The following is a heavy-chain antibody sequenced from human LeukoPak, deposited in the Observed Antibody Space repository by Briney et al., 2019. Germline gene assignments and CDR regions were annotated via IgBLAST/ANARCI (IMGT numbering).Heavy chain of an antibody. V-gene: IGHV3-23*01. J-gene: IGHJ4*02. D-gene: IGHD2-15*01. CDR2: ISVSGGST. CDR3: AKDLGHCSGGSCLFDY. CDR1: GFTFSSYG. Sequence: GGSLRLSCAASGFTFSSYGMSWVRQAPGKGLEWVSAISVSGGSTYYADSVKGRFTISRDNSKNTLYLQVNSLRAEDTALYYCAKDLGHCSGGSCLFDYWGQGTLVTVSS.